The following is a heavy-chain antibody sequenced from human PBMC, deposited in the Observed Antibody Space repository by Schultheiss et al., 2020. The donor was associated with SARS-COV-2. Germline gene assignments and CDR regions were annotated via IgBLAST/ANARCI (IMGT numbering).Heavy chain of an antibody. D-gene: IGHD3-3*01. CDR1: GFTVSSNY. V-gene: IGHV3-21*04. J-gene: IGHJ4*02. CDR2: ISSSSSYI. CDR3: ARGVFTIFGVATPSI. Sequence: GGSLRLSCAASGFTVSSNYMSWVRQAPGKGLEWVSSISSSSSYIYYADSVKGRFTISRDNAKNSLYLQMNSLRAEDTAVYYCARGVFTIFGVATPSIWGQGTLVTVSS.